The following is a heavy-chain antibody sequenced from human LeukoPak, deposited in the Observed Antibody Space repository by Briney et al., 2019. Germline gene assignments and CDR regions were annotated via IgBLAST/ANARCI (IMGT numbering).Heavy chain of an antibody. D-gene: IGHD6-13*01. J-gene: IGHJ4*02. Sequence: GGSLRLSCAASGFTFSSYAMSWVRQAPGKGLEWVSSISTSGNYIYYADSLKGRFTISRDNAKNSLYLQMNSLRAEDTAVYYCAREGSSSWLFDYWGQGTLVTVSS. V-gene: IGHV3-21*04. CDR3: AREGSSSWLFDY. CDR2: ISTSGNYI. CDR1: GFTFSSYA.